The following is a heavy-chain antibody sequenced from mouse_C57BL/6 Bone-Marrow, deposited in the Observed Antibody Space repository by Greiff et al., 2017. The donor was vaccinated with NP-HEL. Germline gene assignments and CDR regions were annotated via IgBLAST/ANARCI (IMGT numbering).Heavy chain of an antibody. J-gene: IGHJ1*03. V-gene: IGHV5-16*01. CDR2: INYDGSST. Sequence: EVMLVESEGGLVQPGSSMKLSCTASGFTFSDYYMAWVRQVPEKGLEWVANINYDGSSTYYLDSLKSRFIISRDNAKNILYLQMSSLKSEDTATYYCARETLSSYVDWYFDVWGTGTTVTVSS. D-gene: IGHD1-1*01. CDR1: GFTFSDYY. CDR3: ARETLSSYVDWYFDV.